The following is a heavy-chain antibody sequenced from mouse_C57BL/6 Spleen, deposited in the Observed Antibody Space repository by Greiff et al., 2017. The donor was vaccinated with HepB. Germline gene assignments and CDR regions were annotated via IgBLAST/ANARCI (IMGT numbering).Heavy chain of an antibody. CDR1: GYTFTSYW. V-gene: IGHV1-55*01. D-gene: IGHD1-1*01. J-gene: IGHJ4*01. Sequence: QVQLQQPGAELVKPGASVKMSCKASGYTFTSYWITWVKQRPGQGLEWIGDIYPGSGSTNYNEKFKSKATLTVDTSSSKAYMQLSSLTSEDSAVYYCARTVYGYYAMDYWGQGTSVTVSS. CDR2: IYPGSGST. CDR3: ARTVYGYYAMDY.